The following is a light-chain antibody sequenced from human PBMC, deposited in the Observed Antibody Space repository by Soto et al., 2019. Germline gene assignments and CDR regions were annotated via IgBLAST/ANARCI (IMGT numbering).Light chain of an antibody. Sequence: DIQMTQSPSSLSASVGDRVTITCQASQDISNYLNWYQQKPGKAPQLLIYDASNLETGVPSRYNGSGSGTDFTFTISSLQPEDSATYYCQQYDNLPLTFGGGTKVEIK. CDR3: QQYDNLPLT. J-gene: IGKJ4*01. V-gene: IGKV1-33*01. CDR2: DAS. CDR1: QDISNY.